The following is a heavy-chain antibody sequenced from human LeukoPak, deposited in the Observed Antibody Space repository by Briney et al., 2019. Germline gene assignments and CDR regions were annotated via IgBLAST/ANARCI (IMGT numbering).Heavy chain of an antibody. J-gene: IGHJ5*02. V-gene: IGHV4-34*01. CDR1: GGSLSGYY. CDR3: AKAGYRLIGVSVDWFDP. D-gene: IGHD6-25*01. Sequence: SETLSLTCAVYGGSLSGYYWSWIRQPPGKGLEWIGQINHSGSTNYNPSLKSRVTISVDTSKNHFSLKLTSVTAADTSVYYCAKAGYRLIGVSVDWFDPWGQGTLVTVSS. CDR2: INHSGST.